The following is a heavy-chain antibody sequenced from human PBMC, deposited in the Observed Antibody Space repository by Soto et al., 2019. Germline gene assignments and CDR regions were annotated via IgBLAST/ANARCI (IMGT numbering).Heavy chain of an antibody. J-gene: IGHJ4*02. D-gene: IGHD3-9*01. CDR2: INHSGST. V-gene: IGHV4-34*01. Sequence: PSETLSLTCAVYGGSFSGYYWSWIRQPPGKGLEWIGEINHSGSTNYNPSLKSRVTISVDTSKNQFSLKLSSVTAADTAVYYCARGRGYFDWLLLGYFDYWGQGTLVTVSS. CDR1: GGSFSGYY. CDR3: ARGRGYFDWLLLGYFDY.